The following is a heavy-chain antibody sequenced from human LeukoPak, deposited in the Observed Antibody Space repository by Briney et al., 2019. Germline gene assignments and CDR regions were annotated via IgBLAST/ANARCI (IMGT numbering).Heavy chain of an antibody. D-gene: IGHD2-15*01. CDR1: GFTFSSYA. V-gene: IGHV3-30*04. Sequence: GGSLRLSCAASGFTFSSYAMHWVRQAPGKGLEWVAVISYDGSNKYYADSVKGRFTISRDNSKNTLYLQMNSLRAEDTAVYYCARDLSYSGYGYCSGGSCCGGGFDYWGQGTLVTVSS. CDR3: ARDLSYSGYGYCSGGSCCGGGFDY. CDR2: ISYDGSNK. J-gene: IGHJ4*02.